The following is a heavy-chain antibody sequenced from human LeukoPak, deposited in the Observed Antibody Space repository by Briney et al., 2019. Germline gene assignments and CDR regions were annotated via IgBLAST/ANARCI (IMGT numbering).Heavy chain of an antibody. Sequence: ASVKVSCKVSGYTLTELSMHWVRQAPGQGLEWMGWISAYNGNTNYAQKLQGRVTMTTDTSTSTAYMELRSLRSDDTAVYYCARDRWEFRVAYYFDYWGQGTLVTVSS. CDR2: ISAYNGNT. CDR3: ARDRWEFRVAYYFDY. CDR1: GYTLTELS. J-gene: IGHJ4*02. V-gene: IGHV1-18*01. D-gene: IGHD1-26*01.